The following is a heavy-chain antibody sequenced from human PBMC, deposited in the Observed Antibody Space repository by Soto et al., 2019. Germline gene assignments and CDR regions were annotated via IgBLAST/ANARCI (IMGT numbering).Heavy chain of an antibody. CDR1: GGSISSSSYY. CDR3: ARPGLGYSSGGYYMDV. J-gene: IGHJ6*03. Sequence: SETLSLTCTVSGGSISSSSYYWGWIRQPPGKGLEWIGSIYYSGSTYYNPSLKSRVTISVDTSKNQFSLKLSSVTAADTAVYYCARPGLGYSSGGYYMDVWGKGTTVTVSS. D-gene: IGHD6-19*01. CDR2: IYYSGST. V-gene: IGHV4-39*01.